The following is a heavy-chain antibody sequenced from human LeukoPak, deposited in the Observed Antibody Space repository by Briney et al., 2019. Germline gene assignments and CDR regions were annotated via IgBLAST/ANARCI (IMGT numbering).Heavy chain of an antibody. CDR1: GGSFSGYY. CDR3: ARYWDRRTGGGPDAFDI. D-gene: IGHD7-27*01. V-gene: IGHV4-34*01. CDR2: INHSGST. Sequence: SETLSLTCAVYGGSFSGYYWSWIRQPPGKGLEWIGEINHSGSTNYNPSLKSRVTISVDTSKNQFSLKLSSVTAADTAVYYCARYWDRRTGGGPDAFDIWGQGTMVTVSS. J-gene: IGHJ3*02.